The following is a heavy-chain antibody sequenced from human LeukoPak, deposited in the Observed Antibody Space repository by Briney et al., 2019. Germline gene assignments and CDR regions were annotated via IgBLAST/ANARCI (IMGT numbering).Heavy chain of an antibody. D-gene: IGHD1-26*01. CDR1: GSTFRSHG. V-gene: IGHV3-30*02. J-gene: IGHJ4*02. CDR2: ISYDINDK. Sequence: PGGSLRLSCAVSGSTFRSHGMHWVRQAPGKGLEWVAFISYDINDKKYADSVKGRFTISRDNSKNTLYLQMNSLRPEDTAVYYCAKDGGGTDFDYWGQGTLVTVSS. CDR3: AKDGGGTDFDY.